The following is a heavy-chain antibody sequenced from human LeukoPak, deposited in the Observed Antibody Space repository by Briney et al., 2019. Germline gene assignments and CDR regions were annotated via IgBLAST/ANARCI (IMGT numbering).Heavy chain of an antibody. V-gene: IGHV3-23*01. CDR2: ISGSGGST. CDR1: GFTFSSYA. CDR3: AKVPNYDFWSGYNYYGMDV. J-gene: IGHJ6*02. Sequence: PGGSLRLSCAASGFTFSSYAVSWVRQAPGKGLEWVSAISGSGGSTYYADSVKGRFTISRDNSKNTLYLQMNSLRAEDTAVYYCAKVPNYDFWSGYNYYGMDVWGQGTTVTVSS. D-gene: IGHD3-3*01.